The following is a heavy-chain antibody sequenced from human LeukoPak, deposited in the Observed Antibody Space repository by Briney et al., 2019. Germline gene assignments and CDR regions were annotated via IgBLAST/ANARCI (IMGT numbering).Heavy chain of an antibody. CDR1: GFTFSSYW. CDR2: INQDGSEK. J-gene: IGHJ1*01. Sequence: GGSLRLSCEVSGFTFSSYWMSWVRQAPGKGLEWVANINQDGSEKYYVDSVKGRFTISRDNAKNSLYLQMNSLRAEDTAVYYCARSGGSWPEYFQHWGQGTLLTVSS. D-gene: IGHD2-15*01. V-gene: IGHV3-7*01. CDR3: ARSGGSWPEYFQH.